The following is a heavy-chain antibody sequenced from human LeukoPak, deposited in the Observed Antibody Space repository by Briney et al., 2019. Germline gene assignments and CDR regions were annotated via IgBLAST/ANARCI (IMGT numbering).Heavy chain of an antibody. D-gene: IGHD2-15*01. CDR2: TYYRSRWYN. CDR3: ARAQIVVVVAAHPKTYYGMDV. V-gene: IGHV6-1*01. Sequence: SQTLSLTCAVSGDSVSSNSAAWNWIRQSSSRGLEWLGRTYYRSRWYNDYAVSVKSRITINPDTSKNQFSLQLNSVTPEDTAVYYCARAQIVVVVAAHPKTYYGMDVWGQGTTVTVSS. J-gene: IGHJ6*02. CDR1: GDSVSSNSAA.